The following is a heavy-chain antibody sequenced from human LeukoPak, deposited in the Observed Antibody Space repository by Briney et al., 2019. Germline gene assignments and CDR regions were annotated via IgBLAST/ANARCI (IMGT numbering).Heavy chain of an antibody. D-gene: IGHD3-22*01. Sequence: PGRSLRLSCAASGFTFDDYAMHWVRQAPGKGLVWVSRINSDGSSTSYADSVKGRFTISRDNAKNTLYLQMNSLRAEDTAVYYCARDPSYYYDSSGYLRDWGQGTLVTVSS. CDR2: INSDGSST. CDR3: ARDPSYYYDSSGYLRD. V-gene: IGHV3-74*01. CDR1: GFTFDDYA. J-gene: IGHJ4*02.